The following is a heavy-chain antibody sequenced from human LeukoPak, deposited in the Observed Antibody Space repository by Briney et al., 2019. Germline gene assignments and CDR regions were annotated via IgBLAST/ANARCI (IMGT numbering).Heavy chain of an antibody. CDR2: ISSSSSYI. Sequence: KPGGALRLSCAASRFTFSNYWMNWARQAPGKGLDRVSSISSSSSYIESADSVQGRFPISRDNNKNSLYLQMNSLRAEDTAVYYCARDHDWDYMDVWGKGTTVTVSS. CDR1: RFTFSNYW. V-gene: IGHV3-21*01. J-gene: IGHJ6*03. CDR3: ARDHDWDYMDV. D-gene: IGHD3-9*01.